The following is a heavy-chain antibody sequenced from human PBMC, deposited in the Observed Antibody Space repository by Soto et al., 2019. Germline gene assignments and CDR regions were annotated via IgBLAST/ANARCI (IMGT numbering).Heavy chain of an antibody. J-gene: IGHJ4*02. CDR2: IGGTGNTT. Sequence: VHLSESGGALVQPGGSLRLSCAASGFTFRVYAMSWFRQAPGRGLEWVSAIGGTGNTTYYADSVKGRFTITRDNSRETLYLQMTSLRVEDTAVYYCPRIRQLLSVSWGQGTLVSVSS. V-gene: IGHV3-23*01. CDR3: PRIRQLLSVS. CDR1: GFTFRVYA. D-gene: IGHD2-2*01.